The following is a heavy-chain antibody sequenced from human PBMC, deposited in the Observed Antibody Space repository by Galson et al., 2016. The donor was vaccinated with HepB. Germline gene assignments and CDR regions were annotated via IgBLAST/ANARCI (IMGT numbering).Heavy chain of an antibody. Sequence: SLRLSCAASGFIFSSYWMHWVHQAPGKGLVWVSRINSDGSSTSYADSVEGRFTISRDNAKNTLYLQMNSLRGEDTAVYYCARDSAAVGATDRFDPWGQGTPVTVSS. CDR3: ARDSAAVGATDRFDP. CDR2: INSDGSST. CDR1: GFIFSSYW. V-gene: IGHV3-74*01. D-gene: IGHD2-15*01. J-gene: IGHJ5*02.